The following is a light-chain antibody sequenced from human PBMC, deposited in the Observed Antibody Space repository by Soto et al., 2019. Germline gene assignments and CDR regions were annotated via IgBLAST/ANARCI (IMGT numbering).Light chain of an antibody. CDR2: DVS. CDR1: QSITTW. V-gene: IGKV1-5*01. Sequence: DIHSTHSPSTVSGGFGDSVTITCRASQSITTWLAWYQQRPGKAPKLLIYDVSSLQSGVPSRFSGSGSGTEFTLTISSLQPDDFATYYCQHYKMYSPWTFGQGTKVDIK. J-gene: IGKJ1*01. CDR3: QHYKMYSPWT.